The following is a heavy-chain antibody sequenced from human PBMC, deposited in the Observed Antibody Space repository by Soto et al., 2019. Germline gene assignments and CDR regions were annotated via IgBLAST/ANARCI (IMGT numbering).Heavy chain of an antibody. J-gene: IGHJ4*01. CDR1: GFTFSSYA. Sequence: EVQLLESGGVLVQPGGSLRLCCAASGFTFSSYAMNWVRQAPGKGLEWVSSIVGNSGSTYYADSVRGRFTISRDNSKNALYLQMSSLRVEDTAVYYCAKAPRGSCSGATCYPFDYWGHGTLVTVYS. V-gene: IGHV3-23*01. CDR2: IVGNSGST. D-gene: IGHD2-2*01. CDR3: AKAPRGSCSGATCYPFDY.